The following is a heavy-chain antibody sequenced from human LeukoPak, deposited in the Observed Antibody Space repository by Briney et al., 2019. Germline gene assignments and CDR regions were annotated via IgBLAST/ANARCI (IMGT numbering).Heavy chain of an antibody. Sequence: GGSLRLSCAASRFSVNRYGMHWVRQAPGKGLEWVAAIWVDGNNDYYADSVKGRFTISRDNSKNSLHLQMNPLTAEDTAIYYCARAMISSGWFPAFDLWGQGTLVTVSP. CDR3: ARAMISSGWFPAFDL. V-gene: IGHV3-33*01. D-gene: IGHD6-19*01. CDR1: RFSVNRYG. CDR2: IWVDGNND. J-gene: IGHJ4*02.